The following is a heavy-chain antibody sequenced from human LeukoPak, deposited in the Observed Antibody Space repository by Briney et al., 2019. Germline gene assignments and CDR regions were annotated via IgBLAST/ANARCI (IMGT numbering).Heavy chain of an antibody. D-gene: IGHD3-22*01. Sequence: PSETLSLTCTVSGGSISSYCWSWIRQPAGKGLEWIGRIYTTGITNYNPSLKSRVTMSVDTSKNQFSLKLTSVTAADTAVYYCARDGYYYDSSGYYFWGQGTLVTVSS. CDR2: IYTTGIT. J-gene: IGHJ4*02. V-gene: IGHV4-4*07. CDR1: GGSISSYC. CDR3: ARDGYYYDSSGYYF.